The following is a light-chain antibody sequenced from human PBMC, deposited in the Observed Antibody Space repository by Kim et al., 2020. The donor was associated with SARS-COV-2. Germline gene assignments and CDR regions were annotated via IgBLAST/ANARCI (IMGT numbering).Light chain of an antibody. Sequence: IVLTQSPVTISASPGERATLSCRASQSIDGDLAWYQQKPGQAPRLLIYGTSIRAIGIPARFSVSGSGTEFTLTTSSLQSEDFAVYYCQQYNSRPRTFGQGTKVDIK. V-gene: IGKV3-15*01. CDR3: QQYNSRPRT. J-gene: IGKJ1*01. CDR1: QSIDGD. CDR2: GTS.